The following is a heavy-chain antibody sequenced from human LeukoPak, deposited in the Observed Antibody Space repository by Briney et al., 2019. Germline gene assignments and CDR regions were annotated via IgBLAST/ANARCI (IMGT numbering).Heavy chain of an antibody. CDR1: GFTFSSYS. J-gene: IGHJ6*02. Sequence: GGSLRLSCAASGFTFSSYSMNWVRQAPGKGLEWVSSISSSSSYIYYADSVKGRFTISRDNAKNSLYLQMNSLRAEDTAVYYCARAVRVAGDYGMDVWGQGTTVTVSS. CDR3: ARAVRVAGDYGMDV. CDR2: ISSSSSYI. V-gene: IGHV3-21*01. D-gene: IGHD3-3*01.